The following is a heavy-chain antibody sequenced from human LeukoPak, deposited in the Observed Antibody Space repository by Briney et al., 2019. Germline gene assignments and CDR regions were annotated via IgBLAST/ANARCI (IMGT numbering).Heavy chain of an antibody. D-gene: IGHD3-3*01. CDR1: GFTFSSYW. J-gene: IGHJ4*02. CDR2: IKQDGSEK. V-gene: IGHV3-7*01. CDR3: ARDLLETIFGVVIPATGDY. Sequence: GGSLRLSCAASGFTFSSYWMSWVRQAPGKGLEWVANIKQDGSEKYYVDSVKGRFTISRDNAKNSLYLQMNSLRAEDTAVYYCARDLLETIFGVVIPATGDYWGQGTLVTVSS.